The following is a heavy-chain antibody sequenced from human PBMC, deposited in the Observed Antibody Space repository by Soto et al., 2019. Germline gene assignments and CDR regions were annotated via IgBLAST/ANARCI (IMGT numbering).Heavy chain of an antibody. CDR1: GGSISSGDYY. D-gene: IGHD3-22*01. Sequence: SETLSLTCTVSGGSISSGDYYWSWIRQPPGKGLEWIGYIYYSGSTYYNPSLKSRVTISVDTSKNQFSLKLSSVTAADTAVYYCARVGEDYDSSGYYFTDYWGQGTLVTVSS. CDR3: ARVGEDYDSSGYYFTDY. V-gene: IGHV4-30-4*01. CDR2: IYYSGST. J-gene: IGHJ4*02.